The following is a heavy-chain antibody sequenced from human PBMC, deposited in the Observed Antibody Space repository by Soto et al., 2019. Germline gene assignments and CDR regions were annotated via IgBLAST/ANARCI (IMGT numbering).Heavy chain of an antibody. J-gene: IGHJ6*02. CDR2: INHSGSS. V-gene: IGHV4-34*01. D-gene: IGHD3-10*01. CDR3: ARGEITLLGGIDV. Sequence: PSETLSRTCTVSGGSFRGYYCGWVRQPPGKGLERFGEINHSGSSNYQPSLKSRVTISVATSKNQFSLTVNSLTPADTAVYYCARGEITLLGGIDVWGQGTTVTFSS. CDR1: GGSFRGYY.